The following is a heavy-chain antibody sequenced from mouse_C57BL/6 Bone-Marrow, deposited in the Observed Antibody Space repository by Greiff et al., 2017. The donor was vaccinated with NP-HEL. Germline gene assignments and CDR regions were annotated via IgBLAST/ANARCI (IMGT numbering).Heavy chain of an antibody. CDR1: GYTFTEYT. CDR2: FYPGSGSI. J-gene: IGHJ2*01. Sequence: VKLMESGAELVKPGASVKLSCKASGYTFTEYTIHWVKQRSGQGLEWIGWFYPGSGSIKYNEKFKDKATLTADKSSSTVYMELSRLTSEDSAVYFCARHEEEGGGYGNYLDYWGQGTTLTVSS. CDR3: ARHEEEGGGYGNYLDY. D-gene: IGHD2-1*01. V-gene: IGHV1-62-2*01.